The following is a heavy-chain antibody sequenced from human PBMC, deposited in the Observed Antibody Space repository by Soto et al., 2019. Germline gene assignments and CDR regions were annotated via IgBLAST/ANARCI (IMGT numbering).Heavy chain of an antibody. D-gene: IGHD3-9*01. CDR1: GFTFSSYG. V-gene: IGHV3-33*01. J-gene: IGHJ4*02. CDR3: ARADGRYFDWLLADY. Sequence: GGSLRLSCAASGFTFSSYGMHWVRQAPGKGLEWVAVIWYDGSNKYYADSVKGRFTISRDNSKNTLYLQMNSLRAEDTAVYYCARADGRYFDWLLADYWGQGTLVTVSS. CDR2: IWYDGSNK.